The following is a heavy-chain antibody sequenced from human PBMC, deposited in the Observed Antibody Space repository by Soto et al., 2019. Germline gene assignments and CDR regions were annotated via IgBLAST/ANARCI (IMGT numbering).Heavy chain of an antibody. CDR3: AHRQATGMLWSNCFDP. J-gene: IGHJ5*02. D-gene: IGHD3-3*01. CDR2: IYWDDDK. Sequence: QITLKESGPTLVKPTQTLTLTCTFSGFSLSTSGVGVGWFRPPPGKALEWLALIYWDDDKRYSPSLKSRLTSTKDTSKNQVVLTMTNMDPVDTATYYCAHRQATGMLWSNCFDPWGQGTLVTVSS. V-gene: IGHV2-5*02. CDR1: GFSLSTSGVG.